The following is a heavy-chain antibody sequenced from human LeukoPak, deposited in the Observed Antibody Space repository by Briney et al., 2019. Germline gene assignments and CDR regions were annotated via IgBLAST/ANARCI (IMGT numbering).Heavy chain of an antibody. D-gene: IGHD4-17*01. J-gene: IGHJ4*02. V-gene: IGHV4-59*11. CDR1: GGSISPHY. CDR3: TRERSTVTFDY. CDR2: VYYNGLT. Sequence: PSETLSLTCTVSGGSISPHYWTWIRQTPGKGLEWIGYVYYNGLTSYNASLRSRLILSVDTARNQVSLKVTSVTAADTAVYYCTRERSTVTFDYWGQGTLVTVSS.